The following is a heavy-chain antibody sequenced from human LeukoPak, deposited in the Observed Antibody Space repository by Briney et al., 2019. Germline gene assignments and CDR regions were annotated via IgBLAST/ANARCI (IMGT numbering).Heavy chain of an antibody. CDR1: GGSFSGYY. Sequence: SETLSLTCAVYGGSFSGYYWSWIRQPPGKGLEWIGEINHSGSTNYNPSLKSRVTISVDTSKNQFSLKLSSVTAADTAVYYCARAKPRGIIVVVVAATRVWFDPWGQGTLVTVSS. D-gene: IGHD2-15*01. CDR3: ARAKPRGIIVVVVAATRVWFDP. CDR2: INHSGST. J-gene: IGHJ5*02. V-gene: IGHV4-34*01.